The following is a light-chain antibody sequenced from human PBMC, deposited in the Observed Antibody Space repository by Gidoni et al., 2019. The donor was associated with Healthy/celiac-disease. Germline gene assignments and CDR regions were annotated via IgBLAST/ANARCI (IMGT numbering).Light chain of an antibody. V-gene: IGKV3-15*01. CDR3: QQYNNWPPYT. CDR1: QSVSSN. CDR2: GAS. J-gene: IGKJ2*01. Sequence: EIVMTQSPATLSVSPGERATRSCRASQSVSSNLAWYQQKPGQAPRLLIYGASTRATGIPARFSGSGSGPEFTLTISSLQSEDFAVYYCQQYNNWPPYTFGQGTKLEIK.